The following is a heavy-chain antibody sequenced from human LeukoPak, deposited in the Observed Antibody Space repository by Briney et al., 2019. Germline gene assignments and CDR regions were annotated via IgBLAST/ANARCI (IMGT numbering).Heavy chain of an antibody. V-gene: IGHV3-21*01. CDR2: ITSSSRYI. J-gene: IGHJ4*02. D-gene: IGHD1-26*01. CDR3: ARHVVAVGFDY. Sequence: GGSLRLSCAASGFTFSSYSMNWVRQAPGKGLEWVSSITSSSRYIYYADSVKGRFTISRDNAKNSLHLQMNSLRAEDTAVYYCARHVVAVGFDYWGQGTLVTVSS. CDR1: GFTFSSYS.